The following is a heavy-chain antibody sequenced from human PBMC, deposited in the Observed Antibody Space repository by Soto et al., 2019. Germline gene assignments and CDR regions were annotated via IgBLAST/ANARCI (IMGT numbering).Heavy chain of an antibody. D-gene: IGHD2-15*01. CDR2: ISYDGTNK. CDR3: VKDRGRYCSGGTCYLFDS. V-gene: IGHV3-30*18. Sequence: PGGSLRLSCAASGFTFSSYWMHWVRQTPGKGLEWVAIISYDGTNKYYADSVRGRFTISRDNSKNTLYLQMNSLRVEDTALYYCVKDRGRYCSGGTCYLFDSWGQGALVTVSS. J-gene: IGHJ4*02. CDR1: GFTFSSYW.